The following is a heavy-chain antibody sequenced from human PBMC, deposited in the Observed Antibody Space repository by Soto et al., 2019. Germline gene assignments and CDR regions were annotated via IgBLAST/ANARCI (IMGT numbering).Heavy chain of an antibody. Sequence: GGSLRLSCAASGFTFSSYGMHWVRQAPGKGLEWVAVIWYDGSNKYYADSVKGRFTISRDNSKNTLYLQMNSLRAEDTAVYYCARDDEVGYGQGDYYYGMDVWGQGTTVTVSS. CDR2: IWYDGSNK. CDR3: ARDDEVGYGQGDYYYGMDV. CDR1: GFTFSSYG. V-gene: IGHV3-33*01. D-gene: IGHD4-17*01. J-gene: IGHJ6*02.